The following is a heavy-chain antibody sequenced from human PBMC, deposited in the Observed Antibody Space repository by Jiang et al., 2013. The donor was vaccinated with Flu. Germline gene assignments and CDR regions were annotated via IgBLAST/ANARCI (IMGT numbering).Heavy chain of an antibody. V-gene: IGHV5-51*03. D-gene: IGHD6-13*01. CDR3: ARLGRGSWYVDDYFDY. Sequence: VQLVESGAGVKKPGESLKISCKGSGYSFTSYWIGWVRQMPGKGLEWMGIIYPGDSDTRYSPSFQGQVTISADKSISTAYLQWSSLKASDTAMYYCARLGRGSWYVDDYFDYWGQGTLVTVSS. J-gene: IGHJ4*02. CDR1: GYSFTSYW. CDR2: IYPGDSDT.